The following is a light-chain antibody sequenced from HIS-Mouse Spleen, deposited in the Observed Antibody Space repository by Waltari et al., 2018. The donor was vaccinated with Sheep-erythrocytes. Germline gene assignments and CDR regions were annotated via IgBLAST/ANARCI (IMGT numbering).Light chain of an antibody. CDR3: CSYAGSYNHV. CDR1: RSDAGGYNY. J-gene: IGLJ1*01. CDR2: DVS. Sequence: QSALTQPRPVSGSPGPSVTISCTGTRSDAGGYNYVSWYQQHPGKAPKLMIYDVSKRPSGVPDRFSGSKSGNTASLTISGLQAEDEADYYCCSYAGSYNHVFATGTKVTVL. V-gene: IGLV2-11*01.